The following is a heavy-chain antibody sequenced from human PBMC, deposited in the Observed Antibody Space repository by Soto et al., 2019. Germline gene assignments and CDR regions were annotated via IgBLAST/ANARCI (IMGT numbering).Heavy chain of an antibody. V-gene: IGHV3-21*01. D-gene: IGHD1-1*01. CDR2: ISTSSNNV. CDR3: ARDLASATGTFDY. CDR1: GFTFSGYS. Sequence: EVQLVESGGVLVKPGGSLRLSCAGSGFTFSGYSMNWVRQAPGKGLEWVSSISTSSNNVYYADSVKGRFTMSRDNAKNSLYLQMNSLRVEDTAVYYCARDLASATGTFDYWGQGTLVTVSS. J-gene: IGHJ4*02.